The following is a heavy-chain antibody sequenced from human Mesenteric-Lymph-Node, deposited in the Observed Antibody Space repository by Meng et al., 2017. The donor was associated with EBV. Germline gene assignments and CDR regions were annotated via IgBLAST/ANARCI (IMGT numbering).Heavy chain of an antibody. CDR1: GDSVASSSAA. V-gene: IGHV6-1*01. Sequence: QVHLQQSGPGLVKPSQXPPLTCVFSGDSVASSSAAWTWIRQSPSRGLEWLGRTYYRSKWYNDYAVFVKSRIAINTDTSKNQFSLQLNSVTPEDTAVYYCARGATSVFDLWGRGTLVTVSS. CDR2: TYYRSKWYN. CDR3: ARGATSVFDL. J-gene: IGHJ2*01.